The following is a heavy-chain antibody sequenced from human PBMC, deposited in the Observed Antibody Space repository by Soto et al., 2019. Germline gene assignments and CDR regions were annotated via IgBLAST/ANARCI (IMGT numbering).Heavy chain of an antibody. D-gene: IGHD1-26*01. Sequence: HPGGSLRLSCAASGFSFSSYGMHWVRQAQGKGLEWVAVISFDGSSQYYGDSVKGRFTISRDNSNNTLYLQMTSLRAEDTAVYYCARDRGLGKVGPTGFNWFDPWGQGVLVTVSS. CDR2: ISFDGSSQ. CDR1: GFSFSSYG. J-gene: IGHJ5*02. CDR3: ARDRGLGKVGPTGFNWFDP. V-gene: IGHV3-30*03.